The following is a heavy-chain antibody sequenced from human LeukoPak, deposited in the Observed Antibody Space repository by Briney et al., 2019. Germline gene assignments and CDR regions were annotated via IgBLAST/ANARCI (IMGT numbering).Heavy chain of an antibody. CDR2: ININTGNP. J-gene: IGHJ4*02. CDR1: GYTFTRYA. V-gene: IGHV7-4-1*02. D-gene: IGHD3-22*01. Sequence: ASVKVSCKASGYTFTRYAMNWVRQAPGQGLEWMGWININTGNPTYAQGFTGRFVFSLDTSVSTSYLQISSLKAEDTAVYYCARAYYYDSSGYYYNSEPFDYWGQGTLVTVSS. CDR3: ARAYYYDSSGYYYNSEPFDY.